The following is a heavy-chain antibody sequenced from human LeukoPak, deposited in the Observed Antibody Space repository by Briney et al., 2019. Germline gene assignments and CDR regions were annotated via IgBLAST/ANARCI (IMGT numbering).Heavy chain of an antibody. CDR1: GYTFTSYY. Sequence: ASVKVSCKASGYTFTSYYMHWVRQAPGQGLEWMGIINPSGGSTSYAQKFQGRVTMTRDTSTSTLYMELSSLRSEVTAVYYCARDFPYYDFWSGYLGYWGQGTLVTVSS. D-gene: IGHD3-3*01. CDR3: ARDFPYYDFWSGYLGY. J-gene: IGHJ4*02. CDR2: INPSGGST. V-gene: IGHV1-46*01.